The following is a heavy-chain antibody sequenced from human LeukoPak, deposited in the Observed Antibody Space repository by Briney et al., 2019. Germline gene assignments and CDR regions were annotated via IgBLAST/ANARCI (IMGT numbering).Heavy chain of an antibody. CDR2: IRAYNGDT. V-gene: IGHV1-18*01. Sequence: DISWVRQAPGQGLERMGWIRAYNGDTKYAEKFQGRATMTTDTSTSTVYMELRGLKSDDTAVYYCARWNLGELLVVNWFDSWGQGTQVIVSS. J-gene: IGHJ5*01. CDR1: D. D-gene: IGHD3-16*01. CDR3: ARWNLGELLVVNWFDS.